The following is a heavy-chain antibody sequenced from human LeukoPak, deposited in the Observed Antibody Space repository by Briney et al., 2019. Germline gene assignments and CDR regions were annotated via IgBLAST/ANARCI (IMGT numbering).Heavy chain of an antibody. CDR3: ARDRWGKKVVPAAVTFEIDY. D-gene: IGHD2-2*01. CDR2: IQYHGSDI. CDR1: GFTFSSYA. V-gene: IGHV3-30*04. J-gene: IGHJ4*02. Sequence: GGSLRLSCAASGFTFSSYAMHWVRQAPGKGLEWVAFIQYHGSDIFYADSVKGRFTISRDNSKNTLYLQLNSLRAEDTAVYYCARDRWGKKVVPAAVTFEIDYWGQGTLVTVSS.